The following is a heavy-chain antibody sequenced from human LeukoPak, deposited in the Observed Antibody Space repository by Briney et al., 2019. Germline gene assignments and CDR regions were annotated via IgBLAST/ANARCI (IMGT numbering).Heavy chain of an antibody. Sequence: GGSLRLSCAASGFTFSSYSMNWVRQAPGKGLEWVSSISSSSSYIYYADSVKGRFTISRGNAKNSLYLQMNSLRAEDTAVYYCARDASAAAGTYHFDYWGQGTLVTVSS. J-gene: IGHJ4*02. CDR2: ISSSSSYI. D-gene: IGHD6-13*01. CDR1: GFTFSSYS. CDR3: ARDASAAAGTYHFDY. V-gene: IGHV3-21*01.